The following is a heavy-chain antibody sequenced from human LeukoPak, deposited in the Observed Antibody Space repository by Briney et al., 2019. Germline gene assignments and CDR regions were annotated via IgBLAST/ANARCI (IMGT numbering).Heavy chain of an antibody. V-gene: IGHV4-39*01. CDR3: ARQTGSGLFSLP. Sequence: SETLSRTCTVSGGSINTSNYFWRSLRQPPETGLEWNGNIFYSETTYYSPSLKSRTTISLNTSMHQVSLKLNSVTAADPALSYCARQTGSGLFSLPGGQGTLVTVSS. CDR2: IFYSETT. CDR1: GGSINTSNYF. J-gene: IGHJ4*02. D-gene: IGHD3-10*01.